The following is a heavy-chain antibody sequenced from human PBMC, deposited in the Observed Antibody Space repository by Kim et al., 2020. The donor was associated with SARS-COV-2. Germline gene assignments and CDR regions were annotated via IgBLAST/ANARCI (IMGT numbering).Heavy chain of an antibody. CDR1: GKTLTEVS. V-gene: IGHV1-24*01. J-gene: IGHJ6*02. CDR2: FDREDGER. D-gene: IGHD5-18*01. CDR3: TTRGRWLRGVPKAMEV. Sequence: ASVKVSCKVSGKTLTEVSMHWVRQSPENGLEWMGGFDREDGERIYAQKFQGRFSMTEDTSTDTAYMELSRLRSDDTAVYYCTTRGRWLRGVPKAMEVWGQGTTMIVYS.